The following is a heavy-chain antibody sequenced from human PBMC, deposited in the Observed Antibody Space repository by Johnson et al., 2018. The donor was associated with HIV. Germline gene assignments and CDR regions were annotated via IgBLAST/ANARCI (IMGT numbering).Heavy chain of an antibody. CDR1: GFTFDDYA. V-gene: IGHV3-9*01. Sequence: VQLVESWGGVVQPGRSLRLSCAASGFTFDDYAMHWVRQAPGKGLEWVSGISWNSGSIGYADSVRGRFTISRANAKNSLYLQMDSLRAEDTAMYYCARAKDAAYPYDAFDVWGHGTMVIVSA. D-gene: IGHD2-15*01. J-gene: IGHJ3*01. CDR2: ISWNSGSI. CDR3: ARAKDAAYPYDAFDV.